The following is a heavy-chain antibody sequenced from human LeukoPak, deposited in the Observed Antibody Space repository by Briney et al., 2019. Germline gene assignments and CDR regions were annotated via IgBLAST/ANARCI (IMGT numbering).Heavy chain of an antibody. J-gene: IGHJ4*02. V-gene: IGHV3-11*04. CDR3: ARDLLTEGYYDSSG. CDR1: GFTFSDYY. D-gene: IGHD3-22*01. CDR2: ISSTGRTI. Sequence: PGGSLRLSCTASGFTFSDYYMAWFRQAPGKGLDWVAFISSTGRTIKYADSLRGRFTISRDNAKNSLYLQMNSLRAEDTAVYYCARDLLTEGYYDSSGWGQGTLVTVSS.